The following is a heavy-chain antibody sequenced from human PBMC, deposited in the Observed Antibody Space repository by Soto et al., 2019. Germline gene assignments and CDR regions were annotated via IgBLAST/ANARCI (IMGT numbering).Heavy chain of an antibody. V-gene: IGHV1-69*01. CDR2: FIPMFGTA. D-gene: IGHD1-7*01. CDR1: GGTFSSLG. J-gene: IGHJ3*01. Sequence: QVQLVQSGAEVKNPGSSLKVSCRASGGTFSSLGISWVRQGPRQGLEWLGGFIPMFGTANYPLKFQGRVTLSANDSTSTAYMELSSLTSEDTAMYFCARDRSGPGNWNYDTFDLWGQGTMVTVSS. CDR3: ARDRSGPGNWNYDTFDL.